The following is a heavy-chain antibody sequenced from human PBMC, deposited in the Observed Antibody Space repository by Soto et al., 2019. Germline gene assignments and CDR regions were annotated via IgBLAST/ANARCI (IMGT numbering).Heavy chain of an antibody. J-gene: IGHJ4*02. CDR2: ISYSGTT. CDR1: GDSINSSDYY. CDR3: ARHVDSSSYFDY. V-gene: IGHV4-39*01. D-gene: IGHD6-13*01. Sequence: SETLSLTCSVSGDSINSSDYYWGWIRQPPGKGLEWIGSISYSGTTYYSPSLKSRVTISVDTYKTQFSLRLTSVTDPDTALYYCARHVDSSSYFDYWGQGTPVTVSS.